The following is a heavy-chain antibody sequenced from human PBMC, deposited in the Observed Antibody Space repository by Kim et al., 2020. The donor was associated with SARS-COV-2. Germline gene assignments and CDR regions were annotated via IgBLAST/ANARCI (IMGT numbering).Heavy chain of an antibody. D-gene: IGHD1-20*01. CDR3: ARLGITGTTTPLAH. Sequence: ASVKVSCKASGCSFTTYAINWVRQATGQGLECLGGIDTMTVKPNYAQYFQGRVKFTLDKTVGTSYLEMTSLKDDDTAVYYCARLGITGTTTPLAHRCQG. V-gene: IGHV7-4-1*02. J-gene: IGHJ1*01. CDR2: IDTMTVKP. CDR1: GCSFTTYA.